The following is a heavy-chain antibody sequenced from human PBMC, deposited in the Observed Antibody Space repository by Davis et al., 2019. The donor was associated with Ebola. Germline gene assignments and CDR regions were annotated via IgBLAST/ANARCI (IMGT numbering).Heavy chain of an antibody. CDR1: GGSISSYY. CDR2: IYYSGST. V-gene: IGHV4-59*12. CDR3: AKDRIGVDTAMVVGASDLYFDY. J-gene: IGHJ4*02. D-gene: IGHD5-18*01. Sequence: SETLSLTCTVSGGSISSYYWSWIRQPPGKGLEWIGYIYYSGSTNYNPSLKSRVTISVDTSKNQFSLKLSSVTAADTAVYYCAKDRIGVDTAMVVGASDLYFDYWGQGTLVTVSS.